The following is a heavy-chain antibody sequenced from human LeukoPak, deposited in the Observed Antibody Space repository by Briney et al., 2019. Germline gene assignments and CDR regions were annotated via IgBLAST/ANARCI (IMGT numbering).Heavy chain of an antibody. V-gene: IGHV3-23*01. CDR3: AKRLSRGYYGKLIFDY. Sequence: GGSLRLSCAPSGFTFSYFAMSWVRQSPGKRLEWVSSITTSGESTYYADSVKGRFAISRDNSGSTLYLQMNSLRIEDSAVYYCAKRLSRGYYGKLIFDYWGQGALVTVSS. J-gene: IGHJ4*02. CDR1: GFTFSYFA. D-gene: IGHD2-15*01. CDR2: ITTSGEST.